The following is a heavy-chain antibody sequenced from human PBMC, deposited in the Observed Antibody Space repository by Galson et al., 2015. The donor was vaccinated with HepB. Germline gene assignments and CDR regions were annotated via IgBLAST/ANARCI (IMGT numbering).Heavy chain of an antibody. Sequence: SLRLSCAASGFTFSNAWMSWVRQAPGKGLEWVGRIKSKTYGGTTDYAAPVKGRFTISRDDSKNTLYLQMNSLKTEDTAVYYCTTSSWLAQFDYWGQGTLVTVSS. CDR2: IKSKTYGGTT. J-gene: IGHJ4*02. D-gene: IGHD6-19*01. CDR3: TTSSWLAQFDY. CDR1: GFTFSNAW. V-gene: IGHV3-15*01.